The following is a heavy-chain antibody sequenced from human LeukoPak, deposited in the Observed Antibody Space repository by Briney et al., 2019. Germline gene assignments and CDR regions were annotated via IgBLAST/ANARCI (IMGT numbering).Heavy chain of an antibody. D-gene: IGHD1-26*01. V-gene: IGHV4-34*01. CDR1: GGSISSYY. CDR3: AKLGATRNGFSDY. CDR2: INHSGST. Sequence: SETLSLTCTVSGGSISSYYWSWIRQPPGKGLEWIGEINHSGSTNYNPSLKSRVTISVDTSKNQFSLKLSSVTAADTAVYYCAKLGATRNGFSDYWGQGTLVTVSS. J-gene: IGHJ4*02.